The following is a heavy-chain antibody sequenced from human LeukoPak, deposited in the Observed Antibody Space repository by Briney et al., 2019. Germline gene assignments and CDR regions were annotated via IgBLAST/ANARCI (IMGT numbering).Heavy chain of an antibody. Sequence: SETLSLTCTVSGASISSSTDYWGWIRQPPGKGLEWIANIYYSGSTNYNPSLKSRVTISVDKSKNQFSLKLSSVTAADTAVYYCARASHGYGDYSHFDYWGQGTLVTVSS. CDR1: GASISSSTDY. V-gene: IGHV4-39*07. J-gene: IGHJ4*02. D-gene: IGHD4-17*01. CDR2: IYYSGST. CDR3: ARASHGYGDYSHFDY.